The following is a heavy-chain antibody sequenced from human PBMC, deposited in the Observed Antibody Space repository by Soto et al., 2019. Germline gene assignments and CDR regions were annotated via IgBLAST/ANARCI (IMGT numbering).Heavy chain of an antibody. CDR2: VIPIFSIM. D-gene: IGHD3-3*01. J-gene: IGHJ4*02. Sequence: QVQLVQSGAEVKKPGSSVKVSCKASGGTLSNYAIAWVRLAPGQGLEWVGGVIPIFSIMKYAQKFQDRVTFTADVSTNTAYMELSSLTSEDTAVYYCARGRTIFGVGNFDYWGQGTLGTVSS. CDR1: GGTLSNYA. V-gene: IGHV1-69*01. CDR3: ARGRTIFGVGNFDY.